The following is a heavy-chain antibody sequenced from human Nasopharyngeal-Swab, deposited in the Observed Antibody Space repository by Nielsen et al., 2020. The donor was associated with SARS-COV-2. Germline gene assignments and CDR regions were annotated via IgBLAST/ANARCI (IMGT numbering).Heavy chain of an antibody. V-gene: IGHV3-23*03. J-gene: IGHJ4*02. CDR2: IYSGGSST. Sequence: GESLKISCAASGFTFSSYAMSWVRQAPGKGLEWVSVIYSGGSSTYYADSVKGRFTISRDNSKNTLYLQMNSLRAEDTAVYYCAAAPSGDYGGYWGQGTLVTVPS. D-gene: IGHD4-23*01. CDR3: AAAPSGDYGGY. CDR1: GFTFSSYA.